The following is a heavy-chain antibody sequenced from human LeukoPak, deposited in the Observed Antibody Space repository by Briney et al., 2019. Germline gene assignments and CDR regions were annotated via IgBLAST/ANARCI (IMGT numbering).Heavy chain of an antibody. D-gene: IGHD5-24*01. V-gene: IGHV3-53*01. J-gene: IGHJ4*02. Sequence: GGSLRLSCAASGFTVSSNYMSWVRQAPGKGLEWVSVIYSGGSTYYTDSVKGRFTISRDNSKNTLYLQMNSLRAEDTAVYYCARAVRGWLQSPHFDYWGQGTLVTVSS. CDR1: GFTVSSNY. CDR3: ARAVRGWLQSPHFDY. CDR2: IYSGGST.